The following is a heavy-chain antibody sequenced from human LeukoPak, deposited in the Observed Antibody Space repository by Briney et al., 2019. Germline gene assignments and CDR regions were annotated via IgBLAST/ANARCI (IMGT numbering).Heavy chain of an antibody. CDR3: EIIHTADSSGYYFDY. J-gene: IGHJ4*02. CDR1: GYTLTELS. Sequence: VASVRVSCKVSGYTLTELSMHWVRQAPGKGLEWTGGFDPEDGETIYAQKFQGRVTMTEDTSTDTAYMELSSLRSEDTAVYYCEIIHTADSSGYYFDYWGQGTLVTVSS. V-gene: IGHV1-24*01. D-gene: IGHD3-22*01. CDR2: FDPEDGET.